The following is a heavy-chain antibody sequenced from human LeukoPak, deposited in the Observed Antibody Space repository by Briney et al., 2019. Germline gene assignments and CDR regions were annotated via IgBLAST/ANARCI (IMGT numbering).Heavy chain of an antibody. CDR3: ARPRGIYGDFLVY. CDR1: GFTFSSYA. CDR2: ISYDGSNK. D-gene: IGHD4-17*01. Sequence: PGGSLRLSCAASGFTFSSYAMPWVRQAPGKGLEGVAVISYDGSNKYYADCVKGRFTISRDNSKNTLYLQMNSLRAEDTAVYYCARPRGIYGDFLVYWGQGTLVTVSS. V-gene: IGHV3-30-3*01. J-gene: IGHJ4*02.